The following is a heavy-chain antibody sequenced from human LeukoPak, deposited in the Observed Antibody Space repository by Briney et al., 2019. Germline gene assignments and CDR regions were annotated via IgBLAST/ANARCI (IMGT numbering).Heavy chain of an antibody. V-gene: IGHV1-8*01. CDR1: GYTFTSYD. J-gene: IGHJ6*02. Sequence: ASVKVSCKASGYTFTSYDINWVRQATGQGLEWMGWMNPNSGNTGYAQKFQGRVTMTRNTSISTAYMELSSLRSEDTAVYYCARGPPYCSSTSCYTARRGSYYYGMDVWGQGTTVTVSS. D-gene: IGHD2-2*02. CDR2: MNPNSGNT. CDR3: ARGPPYCSSTSCYTARRGSYYYGMDV.